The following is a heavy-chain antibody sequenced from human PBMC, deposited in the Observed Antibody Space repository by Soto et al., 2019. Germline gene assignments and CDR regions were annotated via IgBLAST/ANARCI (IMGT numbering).Heavy chain of an antibody. CDR1: EFTVTNNE. CDR2: LYSGGNT. CDR3: ALRRVAYADF. Sequence: GGSLRLSCAASEFTVTNNEMSWVRQAPGKGLEWVSILYSGGNTYYADSVEGRFTISRDGSKNTLYLHMNSLRAEDTAVYYCALRRVAYADFWGQGTRVTVSS. V-gene: IGHV3-53*01. D-gene: IGHD2-2*01. J-gene: IGHJ4*02.